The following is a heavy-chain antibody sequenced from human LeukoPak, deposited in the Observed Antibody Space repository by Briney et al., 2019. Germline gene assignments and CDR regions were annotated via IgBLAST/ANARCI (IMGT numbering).Heavy chain of an antibody. D-gene: IGHD3-3*01. CDR2: IYYSGSA. J-gene: IGHJ4*02. V-gene: IGHV4-30-4*01. CDR3: ARDHGFLEWLLLPPTE. CDR1: GGSISSGDYY. Sequence: SQTLSLTCTVSGGSISSGDYYWSWIRQPPGKGLEWIGYIYYSGSAYYNPSLKSRVTISVDTSKNQFSLKLSSVTAADTAVYYCARDHGFLEWLLLPPTEWGQGTLVTVSS.